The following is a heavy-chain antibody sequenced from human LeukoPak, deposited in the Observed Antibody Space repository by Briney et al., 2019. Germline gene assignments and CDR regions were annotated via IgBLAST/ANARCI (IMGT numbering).Heavy chain of an antibody. CDR3: ARDPNGDYIGAFDF. CDR1: GFTFCNYA. D-gene: IGHD4-17*01. V-gene: IGHV3-23*01. Sequence: GGSLRLSCASSGFTFCNYAMIWVRQAPGQGLEWVSAIRSGGSAKYADPVKARFTISRDNSKNTLYLQVNSLRAEDTALYFCARDPNGDYIGAFDFLGQGTVVTVSS. J-gene: IGHJ3*01. CDR2: IRSGGSA.